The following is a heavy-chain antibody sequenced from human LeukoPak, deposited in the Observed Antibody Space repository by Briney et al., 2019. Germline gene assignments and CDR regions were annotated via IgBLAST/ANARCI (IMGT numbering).Heavy chain of an antibody. D-gene: IGHD3-3*01. CDR2: IIPMSGTA. CDR1: GGTFSSYA. J-gene: IGHJ4*02. V-gene: IGHV1-69*13. Sequence: ASVKVSCKASGGTFSSYAISWVRQAPGQGLEWVGGIIPMSGTANYAQKFQGRVTITADESTSTAYMELSSLRSEDTAIYYCASPVKYYDTWSGYPPFDYWGQGTLVTVSS. CDR3: ASPVKYYDTWSGYPPFDY.